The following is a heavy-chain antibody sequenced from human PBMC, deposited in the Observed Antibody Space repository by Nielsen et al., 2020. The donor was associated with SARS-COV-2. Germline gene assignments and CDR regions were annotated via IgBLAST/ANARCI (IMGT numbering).Heavy chain of an antibody. D-gene: IGHD5-18*01. CDR1: GGSISTFF. J-gene: IGHJ4*02. V-gene: IGHV4-59*08. CDR3: ARLRYSYGSPRLDY. Sequence: SETLSLTCTVSGGSISTFFWSWIRLPPGKGLEYIGYMYHSGSTDYNPSLKSRVTISMDTSKNQVSLKLSSVTAADTAVYYCARLRYSYGSPRLDYWGRGTLVTVSS. CDR2: MYHSGST.